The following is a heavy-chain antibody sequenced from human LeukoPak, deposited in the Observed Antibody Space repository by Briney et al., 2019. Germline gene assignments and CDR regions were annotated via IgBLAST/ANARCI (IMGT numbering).Heavy chain of an antibody. J-gene: IGHJ2*01. CDR2: IYIGGST. V-gene: IGHV3-53*01. D-gene: IGHD3-22*01. CDR1: GFTVSSKY. Sequence: GGSLRLSCAPSGFTVSSKYMSWVRQAPGKGLEWVSDIYIGGSTYYADSVKGRFTISRDNSKNTLYLQMNSLRAEDTALYYCARDRRYYDSSGYYFHWYFDLWGRGTLVTVSS. CDR3: ARDRRYYDSSGYYFHWYFDL.